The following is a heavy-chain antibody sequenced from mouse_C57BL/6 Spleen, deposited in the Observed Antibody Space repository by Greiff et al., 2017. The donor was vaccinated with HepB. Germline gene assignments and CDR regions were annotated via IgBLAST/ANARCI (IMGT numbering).Heavy chain of an antibody. CDR2: IYPGSGNT. CDR1: GYTFTDYY. Sequence: VQLQQSGAELVRPGASVKLSCKASGYTFTDYYINWVKQRPGQGLEWIARIYPGSGNTYYNEKFKGKATLTAEKASSTAYMQLSSLTSEDSAVCFWAGGLSYWGQGTTLTVSS. D-gene: IGHD6-1*01. V-gene: IGHV1-76*01. J-gene: IGHJ2*01. CDR3: AGGLSY.